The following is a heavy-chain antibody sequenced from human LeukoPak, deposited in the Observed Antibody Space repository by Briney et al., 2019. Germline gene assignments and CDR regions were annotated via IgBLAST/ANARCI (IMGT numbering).Heavy chain of an antibody. D-gene: IGHD6-13*01. CDR2: IKSKTDGGTT. Sequence: GGSLRLSCAASGFTFNTFTMIWVRQAPGKGLEWVGRIKSKTDGGTTDYAAPVKGRFTISRDDSKNTLYLQMNSLKTEDTAVYSCTTNARHSRSDYWGQGTLVTVSS. V-gene: IGHV3-15*01. J-gene: IGHJ4*02. CDR1: GFTFNTFT. CDR3: TTNARHSRSDY.